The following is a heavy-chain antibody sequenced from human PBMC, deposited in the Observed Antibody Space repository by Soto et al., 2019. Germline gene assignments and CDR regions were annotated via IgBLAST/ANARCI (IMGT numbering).Heavy chain of an antibody. Sequence: GGSLRLSCAASGFILSSFAIHWVRQAPGKGLEWAAVISYDGRKKYYADSMKGRFTISRDNSKNTLYLQMNSLSADDTAVYYCARQEHSGSGWFDTWGQGTLVTVSS. CDR3: ARQEHSGSGWFDT. CDR2: ISYDGRKK. CDR1: GFILSSFA. D-gene: IGHD3-22*01. V-gene: IGHV3-30*04. J-gene: IGHJ5*02.